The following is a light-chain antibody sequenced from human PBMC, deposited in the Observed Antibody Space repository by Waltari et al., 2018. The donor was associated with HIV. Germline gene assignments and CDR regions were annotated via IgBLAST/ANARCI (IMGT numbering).Light chain of an antibody. V-gene: IGLV2-14*01. Sequence: QSALTQPASVSGFLGQSINISCPGISTDSRFYQYVSWYQQYPAKIPRLIIFEINTRPSGVSDHFSGARSCNSASRTFSGLQSGDEAHYYCASNRLDYTLIFGGGTKLTVL. CDR1: STDSRFYQY. J-gene: IGLJ2*01. CDR2: EIN. CDR3: ASNRLDYTLI.